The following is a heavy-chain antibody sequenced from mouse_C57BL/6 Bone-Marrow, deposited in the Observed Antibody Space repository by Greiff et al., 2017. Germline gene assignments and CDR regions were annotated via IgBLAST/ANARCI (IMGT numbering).Heavy chain of an antibody. CDR3: ARGLTGYFDY. Sequence: EVKLVESGGGLVKPGGSLKLSCAASGFTFSSYAMSWVRQTPEKRLEWVATISDGGSYTYYPDNVKGRFTISRDNAKNNLYLQRSHLKSEDTAMYYCARGLTGYFDYWGQGTTLTVSS. CDR1: GFTFSSYA. CDR2: ISDGGSYT. J-gene: IGHJ2*01. V-gene: IGHV5-4*03.